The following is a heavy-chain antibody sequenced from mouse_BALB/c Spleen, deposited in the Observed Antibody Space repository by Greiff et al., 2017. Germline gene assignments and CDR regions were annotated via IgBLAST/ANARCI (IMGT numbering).Heavy chain of an antibody. D-gene: IGHD2-1*01. CDR3: ARDRGHGNYEAY. Sequence: EVQGVESGGGLVKPGGSLKLSCAASGFTFSDYYMYWVRQTPEKRLEWVATISDGGSYTYYPDSVKGRFTISRDNAKNNLYLQMSSLKSEDTAMYYCARDRGHGNYEAYWGQGTLVTVSA. V-gene: IGHV5-4*02. J-gene: IGHJ3*01. CDR1: GFTFSDYY. CDR2: ISDGGSYT.